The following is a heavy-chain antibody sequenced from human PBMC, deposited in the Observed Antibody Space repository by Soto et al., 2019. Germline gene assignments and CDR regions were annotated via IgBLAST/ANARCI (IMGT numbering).Heavy chain of an antibody. CDR2: IYSGGST. CDR1: GFTVSSNY. D-gene: IGHD6-19*01. J-gene: IGHJ6*02. CDR3: ARDPGIAVAVAWGDYYYGMDV. Sequence: EVQLVESGGGLIQPGGSLRLSCAASGFTVSSNYMSWVRQAPGKGLEWVSVIYSGGSTYYADSVKGRFTISRDNSKNTLYLQMNSLRAEDTAVYYCARDPGIAVAVAWGDYYYGMDVWGQGTTVTVSS. V-gene: IGHV3-53*01.